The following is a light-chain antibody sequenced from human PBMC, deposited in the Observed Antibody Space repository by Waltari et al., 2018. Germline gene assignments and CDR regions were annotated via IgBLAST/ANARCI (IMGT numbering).Light chain of an antibody. CDR2: DAS. J-gene: IGKJ4*01. CDR1: QSLHSA. V-gene: IGKV3-11*01. CDR3: QQRRDWPLT. Sequence: EIVLTQSPATLSLSPGDRATISCSAGQSLHSALAWYQQKPGQAPRPLIYDASNRATGVPARFSGSGSGTDFTLTISSLEPEDFAVYYCQQRRDWPLTFGRGTKVEIK.